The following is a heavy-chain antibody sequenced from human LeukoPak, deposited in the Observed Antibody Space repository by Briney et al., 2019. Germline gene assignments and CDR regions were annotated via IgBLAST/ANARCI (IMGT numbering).Heavy chain of an antibody. J-gene: IGHJ3*02. CDR3: ARDLVTVTKGFDI. CDR2: ISYIGST. D-gene: IGHD4-17*01. CDR1: DDSFSSRY. Sequence: TSETLSLTCAVSDDSFSSRYWTWIRQPPGKGLEWIGYISYIGSTNYNPSLKSRVTISIDTSKNQFSLKLSSVTAADTAVYYCARDLVTVTKGFDIWGQGTMVSVSS. V-gene: IGHV4-59*11.